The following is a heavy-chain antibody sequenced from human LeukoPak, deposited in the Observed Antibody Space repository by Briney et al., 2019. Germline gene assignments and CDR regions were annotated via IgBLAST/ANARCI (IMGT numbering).Heavy chain of an antibody. CDR2: INADSGDT. CDR1: GYTFTTYA. D-gene: IGHD3-9*01. V-gene: IGHV1-3*01. CDR3: ARAPYDFLTGYSLNWLDP. J-gene: IGHJ5*02. Sequence: ASVKVSCKASGYTFTTYAMHWVRQAPGQRLEWMGWINADSGDTKYSQRFQGRVTITRDTSAYTAYMELRSLISEDTAVYYCARAPYDFLTGYSLNWLDPWGQGTLVTVSS.